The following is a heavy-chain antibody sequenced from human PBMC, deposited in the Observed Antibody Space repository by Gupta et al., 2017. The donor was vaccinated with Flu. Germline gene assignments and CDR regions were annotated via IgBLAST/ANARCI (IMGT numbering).Heavy chain of an antibody. D-gene: IGHD1-26*01. CDR1: GFSFSNYA. CDR3: GKGSYYGDY. J-gene: IGHJ4*02. CDR2: ISISGAST. V-gene: IGHV3-23*01. Sequence: EIQMLESGGGLVQPGGSLRLSCATSGFSFSNYAMSWVRQAPGKGLEWVSGISISGASTYYAASVQGRFTVSRDGARNMIFLQMNDLRDEDTAIYYCGKGSYYGDYRGQGTLVTVSS.